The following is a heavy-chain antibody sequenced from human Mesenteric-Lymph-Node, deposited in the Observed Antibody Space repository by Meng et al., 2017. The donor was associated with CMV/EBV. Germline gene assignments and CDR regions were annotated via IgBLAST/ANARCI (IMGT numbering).Heavy chain of an antibody. CDR3: ARDLAYGFDY. J-gene: IGHJ4*02. V-gene: IGHV3-7*01. CDR1: GFTFSDYE. Sequence: GESLKISCAASGFTFSDYEMNWVRQAPGKGLEWVANIKQDGSEKYYVDSVKGRFTISRDNAKNSLYLQMNSLRAEDTAVYYCARDLAYGFDYWGQGTLVTVSS. D-gene: IGHD2-8*01. CDR2: IKQDGSEK.